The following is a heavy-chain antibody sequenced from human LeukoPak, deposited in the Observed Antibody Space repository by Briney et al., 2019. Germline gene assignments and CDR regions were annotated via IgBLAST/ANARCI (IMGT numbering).Heavy chain of an antibody. J-gene: IGHJ4*02. Sequence: GGSLRLSCAASGFTFSSYWMSWVRQAPGKGLEWVANIKQDGSEKYYVDSVKGRFTISRDNAKNSLYLQMNSLRAEGTAVYYCAKDYYGSGSPNQFDYWGQGTLVTVSS. CDR1: GFTFSSYW. CDR3: AKDYYGSGSPNQFDY. CDR2: IKQDGSEK. V-gene: IGHV3-7*03. D-gene: IGHD3-10*01.